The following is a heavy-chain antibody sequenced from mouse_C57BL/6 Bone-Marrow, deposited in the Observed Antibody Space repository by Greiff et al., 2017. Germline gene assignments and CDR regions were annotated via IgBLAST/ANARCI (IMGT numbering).Heavy chain of an antibody. Sequence: QVQLKESGAELARPGASVKLSCKASGYTFTSYGISWVKQRTGQGLEWIGEIYPRGGNTYYNEKFKGKATLTADKSSSTAYMELRSLTSEDSAVYFCARDGPGGAYWGQGTLVTVSA. J-gene: IGHJ3*01. CDR3: ARDGPGGAY. D-gene: IGHD1-2*01. CDR1: GYTFTSYG. V-gene: IGHV1-81*01. CDR2: IYPRGGNT.